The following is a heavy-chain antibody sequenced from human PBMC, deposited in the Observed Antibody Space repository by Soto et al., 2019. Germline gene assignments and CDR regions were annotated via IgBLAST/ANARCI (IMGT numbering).Heavy chain of an antibody. CDR2: ISYDGSNK. Sequence: PGGSLRLSCAASGFTFSSYAMHWVRQAPGEGLEWVAVISYDGSNKYYADSVKGRFTISRDNSKNTLYLQMNSLRAEDTAVYYCAGDYYDSSGLWFYAFDIWGQGTMVTVSS. CDR1: GFTFSSYA. D-gene: IGHD3-22*01. J-gene: IGHJ3*02. CDR3: AGDYYDSSGLWFYAFDI. V-gene: IGHV3-30-3*01.